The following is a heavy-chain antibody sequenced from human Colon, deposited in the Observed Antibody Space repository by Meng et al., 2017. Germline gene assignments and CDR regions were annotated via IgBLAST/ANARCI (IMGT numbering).Heavy chain of an antibody. CDR3: ARDRSFGSGSSKMGY. D-gene: IGHD3-10*01. CDR2: ISSTSNYI. Sequence: GGSLRLSCAASGFTFSSFSMNWVRQAPGKGLEWVSSISSTSNYIYYTNSVKGRFTISRDNAKNSLFLQMNSLRAEDTAVYYCARDRSFGSGSSKMGYWGQGTLVTVSS. V-gene: IGHV3-21*01. CDR1: GFTFSSFS. J-gene: IGHJ4*02.